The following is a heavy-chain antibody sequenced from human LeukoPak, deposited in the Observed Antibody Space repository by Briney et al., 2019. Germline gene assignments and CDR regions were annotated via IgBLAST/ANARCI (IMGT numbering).Heavy chain of an antibody. J-gene: IGHJ4*02. Sequence: ASVKVSCKASGFAFTEYYMHWVRQAPGQGLEWMGWINPNSGGAHYAPKFQGRVTMTTDTSITTAYMELSRPKFDDTAVYYCARNDGVVWGQGTLVTVSS. CDR3: ARNDGVV. D-gene: IGHD3-3*01. V-gene: IGHV1-2*02. CDR2: INPNSGGA. CDR1: GFAFTEYY.